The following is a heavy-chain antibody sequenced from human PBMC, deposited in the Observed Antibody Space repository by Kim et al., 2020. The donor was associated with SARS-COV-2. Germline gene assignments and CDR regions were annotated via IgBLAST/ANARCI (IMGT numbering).Heavy chain of an antibody. Sequence: SETLSLICTVSGVSISDYYWNWIRQPPGKGLEWIGYASYIGTANYNPSLKSRVIMSVDTSKNQISLTLTSATAADTAVYYCAASRGLELLDHWGQGSLV. V-gene: IGHV4-59*13. CDR1: GVSISDYY. D-gene: IGHD1-7*01. CDR3: AASRGLELLDH. J-gene: IGHJ4*02. CDR2: ASYIGTA.